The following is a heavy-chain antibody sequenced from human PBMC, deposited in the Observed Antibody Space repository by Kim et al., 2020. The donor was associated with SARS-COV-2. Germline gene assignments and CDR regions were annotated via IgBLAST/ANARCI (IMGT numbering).Heavy chain of an antibody. CDR1: GFTVSRNY. Sequence: GGSLRLSCAASGFTVSRNYMSWVRQAPGKGLEWVSVIYSGGSTYYADSVKGRFTISRDNSKNTLYLQMNSLRAEDTAVYYCARGLVGSSGGYGMDVWSQGTTVTVSS. V-gene: IGHV3-53*01. CDR3: ARGLVGSSGGYGMDV. J-gene: IGHJ6*02. CDR2: IYSGGST. D-gene: IGHD6-13*01.